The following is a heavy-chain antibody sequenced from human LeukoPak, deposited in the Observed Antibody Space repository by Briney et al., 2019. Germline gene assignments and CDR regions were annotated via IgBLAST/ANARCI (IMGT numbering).Heavy chain of an antibody. CDR2: INHSGST. CDR1: GGSISSYY. V-gene: IGHV4-34*01. CDR3: ARAILVYYYDSSGNHFDY. J-gene: IGHJ4*02. Sequence: PSETLSLTCTVSGGSISSYYWSWIRQPPGKGLEWIGEINHSGSTNYNPSLKSRVTISVDTSKNQFSLKLSSVTAADTAVYYCARAILVYYYDSSGNHFDYWGQGTLVTVSS. D-gene: IGHD3-22*01.